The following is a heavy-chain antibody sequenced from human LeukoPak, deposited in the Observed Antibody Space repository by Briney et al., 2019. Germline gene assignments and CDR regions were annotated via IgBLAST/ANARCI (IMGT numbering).Heavy chain of an antibody. Sequence: PSETLSLTCTVSGDSINSNSYHWGWIRQPPGKGLEWIGTVYSTGNTYYTPSLKSRVTISVDTSNNQFSLKLTSVTAADTAVDYCARPHLTWRVEYFDPWGQGTLVTVSS. CDR3: ARPHLTWRVEYFDP. J-gene: IGHJ5*02. CDR2: VYSTGNT. D-gene: IGHD3-16*01. V-gene: IGHV4-39*01. CDR1: GDSINSNSYH.